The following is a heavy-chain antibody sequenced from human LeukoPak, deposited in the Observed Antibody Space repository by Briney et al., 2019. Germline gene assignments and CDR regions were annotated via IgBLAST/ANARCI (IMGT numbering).Heavy chain of an antibody. CDR2: IKEDGSIQ. Sequence: GGSLRLSCVASGFTFSSYWMTWVRQAPGEGLEWLANIKEDGSIQYYLDSVRGRFTISRDNAKTSVYLQLNSLRADDTAVYYCARDVWTGVAVSDYWGQGTLVTVSS. CDR1: GFTFSSYW. D-gene: IGHD6-19*01. V-gene: IGHV3-7*01. CDR3: ARDVWTGVAVSDY. J-gene: IGHJ4*02.